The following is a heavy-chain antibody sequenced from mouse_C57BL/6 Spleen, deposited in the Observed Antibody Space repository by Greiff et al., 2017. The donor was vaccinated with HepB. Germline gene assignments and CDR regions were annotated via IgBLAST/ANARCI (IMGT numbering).Heavy chain of an antibody. D-gene: IGHD2-5*01. J-gene: IGHJ2*01. CDR2: ISYDGSN. V-gene: IGHV3-6*01. CDR3: ASSYYSNYGYFDY. CDR1: GYSITSGYY. Sequence: EVQLQESGPGLVKPSQSLSLTCSVTGYSITSGYYWNWIRQFPGNKLEWMGYISYDGSNNYNPSLKNRISITRDTSKNQFFLKLNSVTTEDTATYYCASSYYSNYGYFDYWGQGTTLTVSS.